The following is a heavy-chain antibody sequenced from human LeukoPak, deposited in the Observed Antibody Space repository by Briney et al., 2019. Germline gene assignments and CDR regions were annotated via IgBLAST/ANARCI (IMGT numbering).Heavy chain of an antibody. J-gene: IGHJ5*02. CDR1: GYTFTSYY. CDR3: ARVGALGYCSSTSCQNWFDP. CDR2: INPSGGST. D-gene: IGHD2-2*01. V-gene: IGHV1-46*01. Sequence: ASVKVSCKASGYTFTSYYMHWVRQAPGQGLEWMGIINPSGGSTSYAQKFQGRVTMTRDTSTSTVYMELSSLRSEDTAVYYCARVGALGYCSSTSCQNWFDPWGQGTLVTVPS.